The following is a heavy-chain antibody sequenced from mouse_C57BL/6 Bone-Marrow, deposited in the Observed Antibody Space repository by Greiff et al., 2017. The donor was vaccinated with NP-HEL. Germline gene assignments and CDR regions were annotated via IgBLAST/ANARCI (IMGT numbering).Heavy chain of an antibody. V-gene: IGHV14-4*01. CDR3: TTWAQATRDYFDY. D-gene: IGHD3-2*02. J-gene: IGHJ2*01. CDR1: GFNIKDDY. CDR2: IDPENGDT. Sequence: VQLQQSGAELVRPGASVKLSCTASGFNIKDDYMHWVKQRPEQGLEWIGWIDPENGDTEYASKFQGKATITADTSSNTAYLQLSSLTSEDTAVYYCTTWAQATRDYFDYWGQGTTLTVSS.